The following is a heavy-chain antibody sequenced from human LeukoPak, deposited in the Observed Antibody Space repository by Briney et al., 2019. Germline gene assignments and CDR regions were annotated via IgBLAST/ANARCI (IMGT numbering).Heavy chain of an antibody. D-gene: IGHD2-2*02. V-gene: IGHV3-23*01. J-gene: IGHJ6*04. Sequence: GGSLRLSCAASGFTFSSYAMSWVRQAPGKGLEWVSAISGSGGSTYYADSVKGRFTISRDNSKNTLYLQMNSLGAEDAAVYFCARDGYNYAMDVWGKGTTVTVSS. CDR3: ARDGYNYAMDV. CDR1: GFTFSSYA. CDR2: ISGSGGST.